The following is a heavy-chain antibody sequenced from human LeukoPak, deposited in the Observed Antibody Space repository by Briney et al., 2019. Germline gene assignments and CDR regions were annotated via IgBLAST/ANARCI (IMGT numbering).Heavy chain of an antibody. CDR3: ANGGYCSSTSCYPKWFDP. CDR1: GGSISSYY. V-gene: IGHV4-59*01. Sequence: SETLSLTCTVSGGSISSYYWSWIRQPPGKGLEWIGYIYYSGSTNYNPSLKSRVTISVDKSKNQFSLKLRSVTAADTAVYYCANGGYCSSTSCYPKWFDPWGQGTLVTVSS. J-gene: IGHJ5*02. D-gene: IGHD2-2*01. CDR2: IYYSGST.